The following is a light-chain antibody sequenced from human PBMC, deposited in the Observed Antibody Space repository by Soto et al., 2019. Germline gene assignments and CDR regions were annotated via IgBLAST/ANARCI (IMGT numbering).Light chain of an antibody. CDR3: QHYDGSPRT. CDR2: GVF. J-gene: IGKJ2*01. CDR1: QSVNRNL. Sequence: ETVLTQSPGTVSLSPGERATLSCRTSQSVNRNLLAWYQQKPGQAPRLLIYGVFNRATGIPDRFSGSGSGTDFTLTISGLVPEDSAVYFCQHYDGSPRTFGQGTKLEIK. V-gene: IGKV3-20*01.